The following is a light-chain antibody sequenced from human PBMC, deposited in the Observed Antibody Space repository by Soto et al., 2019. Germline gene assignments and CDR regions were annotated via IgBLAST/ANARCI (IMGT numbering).Light chain of an antibody. J-gene: IGLJ3*02. CDR3: CSYAGSYVWV. CDR2: DVR. V-gene: IGLV2-11*01. CDR1: ISDVGSYNY. Sequence: QSALTQPRSVSGSPGQSVSISCTGTISDVGSYNYVSWYQQHPGKAPRLMIYDVRKRPSGVPDRFSGSKSGNTASLTISGLRAEDEADYYCCSYAGSYVWVFGGGTKLTVL.